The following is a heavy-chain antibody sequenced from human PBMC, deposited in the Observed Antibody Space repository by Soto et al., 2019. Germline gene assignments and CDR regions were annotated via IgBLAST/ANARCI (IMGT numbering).Heavy chain of an antibody. V-gene: IGHV4-30-4*01. CDR2: IYHSGAT. Sequence: QVQLQESGPGLVQPSQTLSLTCTVSGDSISSGAYYWSWIRQPPGKGLEWIGYIYHSGATYYNPSLVSXXTXSXXTSKNQFSLRLSSVTAADTAVYYCARDGGYATADCWGQGTLVTVSS. CDR1: GDSISSGAYY. J-gene: IGHJ4*02. CDR3: ARDGGYATADC. D-gene: IGHD2-15*01.